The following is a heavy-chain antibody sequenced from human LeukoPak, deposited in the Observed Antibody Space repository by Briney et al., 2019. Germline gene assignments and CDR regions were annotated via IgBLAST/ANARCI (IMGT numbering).Heavy chain of an antibody. CDR2: ISSSGSTI. CDR3: ARDSQQWLLPFDY. V-gene: IGHV3-48*03. CDR1: GFTFSSYE. D-gene: IGHD6-19*01. J-gene: IGHJ4*02. Sequence: GGSLRLSCAASGFTFSSYEMNWVRQAPGKGLEWMSYISSSGSTIYYAESVKGRFTIPRDNAKKTLYLQMNSLRAEDTAVYYRARDSQQWLLPFDYWGQGTLVTVSS.